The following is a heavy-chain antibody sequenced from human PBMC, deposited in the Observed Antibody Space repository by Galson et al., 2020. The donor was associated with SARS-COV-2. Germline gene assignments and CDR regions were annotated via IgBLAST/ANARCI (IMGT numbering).Heavy chain of an antibody. V-gene: IGHV3-48*03. Sequence: GESLKISCVGPGFSFSTYDMNWVGQAPGKGLEWMSFIGPSGSTRYYAGSVRGRFTISRDNTKNSLYLQMNSLRAEDTAVYYCARVDLWSGSGGDAVDIWGQGTMVTVSS. D-gene: IGHD3-3*01. J-gene: IGHJ3*02. CDR3: ARVDLWSGSGGDAVDI. CDR1: GFSFSTYD. CDR2: IGPSGSTR.